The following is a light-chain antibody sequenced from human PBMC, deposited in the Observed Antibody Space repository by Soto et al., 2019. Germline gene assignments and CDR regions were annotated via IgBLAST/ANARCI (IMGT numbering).Light chain of an antibody. Sequence: EIVLTQSPGTLSLSPGERATLSCRASQNLSSSYLAWYQHEPGQAPRLLIYGTSSRATGIPDRFSGSRSGTDFTLTISRLEPDDFAVYYCQQYGSSPTFGGGTKVEIK. CDR1: QNLSSSY. CDR3: QQYGSSPT. J-gene: IGKJ4*01. CDR2: GTS. V-gene: IGKV3-20*01.